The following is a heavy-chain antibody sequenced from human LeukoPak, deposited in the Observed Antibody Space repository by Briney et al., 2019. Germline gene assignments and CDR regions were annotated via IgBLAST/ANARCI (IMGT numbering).Heavy chain of an antibody. V-gene: IGHV1-3*01. D-gene: IGHD4-17*01. CDR1: GYTCTTYA. CDR3: AHLLDYGDNRLDF. Sequence: ASVKVSCKASGYTCTTYAIHWVRQAPGQRLEWMGWINAADNTKYSQKFQGRVTFTRDTSASTAYMELSSLRSEDTAIYYCAHLLDYGDNRLDFWGQGTLVTVSS. J-gene: IGHJ4*02. CDR2: INAADNT.